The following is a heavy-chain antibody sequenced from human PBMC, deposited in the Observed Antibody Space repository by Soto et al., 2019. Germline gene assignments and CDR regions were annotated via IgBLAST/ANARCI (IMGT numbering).Heavy chain of an antibody. CDR3: ARASEVAGTSYFDY. J-gene: IGHJ4*02. CDR2: INHSGST. D-gene: IGHD6-19*01. CDR1: GGSFGGYY. V-gene: IGHV4-34*01. Sequence: QVQLQQGGAGLLNPSEILSLTCAFYGGSFGGYYWSWIRQPPEKGLEWIGEINHSGSTNYHPSLKSRVTISVDTSKNQFSLKLSSVTAADTAVYYCARASEVAGTSYFDYWGQGTLVTVSS.